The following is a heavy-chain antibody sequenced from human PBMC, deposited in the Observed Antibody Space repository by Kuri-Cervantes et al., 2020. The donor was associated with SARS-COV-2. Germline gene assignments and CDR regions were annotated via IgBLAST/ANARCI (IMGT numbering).Heavy chain of an antibody. CDR3: AREDRAAAATFDY. V-gene: IGHV1-46*01. J-gene: IGHJ4*02. Sequence: ASVKVSCNASGYTFTSYYMHWVRQAPGQGREWMGIINPSGGSTSYAQKFQVRVTMTRDTSTSTVYMELSSLRSEDTAVYYCAREDRAAAATFDYWGQGTLVTVSS. CDR1: GYTFTSYY. CDR2: INPSGGST. D-gene: IGHD6-13*01.